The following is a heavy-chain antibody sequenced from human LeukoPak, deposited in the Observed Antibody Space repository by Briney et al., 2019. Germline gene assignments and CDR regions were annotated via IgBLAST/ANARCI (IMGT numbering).Heavy chain of an antibody. D-gene: IGHD6-13*01. V-gene: IGHV4-34*01. Sequence: PSETLSLTCAVYGGSFSGYYWSWIRQPPGKGLEWIGEINHSGSTNYNPSLKSRVTISVDTSKNQFSLKLSSVTAADTAVYYCARGPQYSSSWSSRFDPWGQGTLVTVSS. CDR2: INHSGST. J-gene: IGHJ5*02. CDR1: GGSFSGYY. CDR3: ARGPQYSSSWSSRFDP.